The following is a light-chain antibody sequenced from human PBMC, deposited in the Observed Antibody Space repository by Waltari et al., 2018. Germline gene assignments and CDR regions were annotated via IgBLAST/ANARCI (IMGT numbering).Light chain of an antibody. CDR1: SSDVGNYNL. CDR2: EVT. Sequence: QSGLAQPASASGSPGQCITNTCPGTSSDVGNYNLGSWYQQRPGKPPPLLIYEVTKRGPGTSDRFSASKSGNTASLSISGLQAQEDEADYYCCSYVGLGTYVFGTGTKVTV. V-gene: IGLV2-23*02. CDR3: CSYVGLGTYV. J-gene: IGLJ1*01.